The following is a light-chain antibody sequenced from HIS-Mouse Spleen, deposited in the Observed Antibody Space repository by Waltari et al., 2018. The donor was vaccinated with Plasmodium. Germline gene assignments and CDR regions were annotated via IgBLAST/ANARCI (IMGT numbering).Light chain of an antibody. CDR1: ALPNPY. V-gene: IGLV3-25*03. Sequence: SYELTQPPSVSVSPCQTARITCSGDALPNPYAYWYQHKPGQAPVLVIYKDSERPSGIPERFSGSSSGTTVTLTISGVQAEDEADYYCQSADSSGTYQVFGGGTKLTVL. CDR2: KDS. J-gene: IGLJ2*01. CDR3: QSADSSGTYQV.